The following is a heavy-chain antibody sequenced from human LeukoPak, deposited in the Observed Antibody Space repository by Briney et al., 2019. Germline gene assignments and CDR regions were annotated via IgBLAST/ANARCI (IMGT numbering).Heavy chain of an antibody. CDR3: ARAEGYYDFWSGYPNWFDP. D-gene: IGHD3-3*01. CDR2: IIPIFGTA. Sequence: ASVKVSCKASGGTFSSYAISWVRQAPGQGLEWMGGIIPIFGTANYAQKFQGRVTITADESTSTAYMELSSLRSEDTAVYYCARAEGYYDFWSGYPNWFDPWGKGTLVTVSS. V-gene: IGHV1-69*01. J-gene: IGHJ5*02. CDR1: GGTFSSYA.